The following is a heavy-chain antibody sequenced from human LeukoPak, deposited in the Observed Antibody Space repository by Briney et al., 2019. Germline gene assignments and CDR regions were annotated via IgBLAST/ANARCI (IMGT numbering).Heavy chain of an antibody. CDR1: GGSFSGYY. V-gene: IGHV4-34*01. CDR2: INHSGST. J-gene: IGHJ6*02. D-gene: IGHD6-13*01. CDR3: ARSRGQQLVASHSYGMDV. Sequence: SETLSLTCAVYGGSFSGYYWSWLRQPPGKGLEWIGEINHSGSTNYNPSLKSRVTISVDTSKNQFSLKLSSVTAADTAVYYCARSRGQQLVASHSYGMDVWGQGTRSPSP.